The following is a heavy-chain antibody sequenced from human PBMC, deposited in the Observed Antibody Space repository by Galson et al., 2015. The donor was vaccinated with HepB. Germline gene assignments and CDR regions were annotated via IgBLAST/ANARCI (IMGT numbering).Heavy chain of an antibody. D-gene: IGHD5-18*01. V-gene: IGHV3-21*01. CDR1: GFTFSSYS. CDR2: ISSSSSYI. Sequence: SLRLSCAASGFTFSSYSMNWVRQAPGKGLEWVSSISSSSSYIYYADSVKGRFTISRDNAKNSLYLQMNSLRAEDTAVYYCARDRGGDSYGRTRHPLDYWGQGTLVTVSS. J-gene: IGHJ4*02. CDR3: ARDRGGDSYGRTRHPLDY.